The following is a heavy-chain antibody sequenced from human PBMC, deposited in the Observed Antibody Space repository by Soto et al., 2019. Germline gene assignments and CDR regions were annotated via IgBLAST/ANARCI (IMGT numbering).Heavy chain of an antibody. J-gene: IGHJ4*02. CDR1: GVTMSSRSYS. CDR3: ARRKQQREWGFDY. V-gene: IGHV4-39*01. Sequence: SETLSLTCTFSGVTMSSRSYSWGWIRQPPGKGLEWIGYIYYSGSTYYNPSLKSRVSVSLDMSKNQFSLKLSSVTAADTAVYYCARRKQQREWGFDYWGQGILVTVSS. D-gene: IGHD6-13*01. CDR2: IYYSGST.